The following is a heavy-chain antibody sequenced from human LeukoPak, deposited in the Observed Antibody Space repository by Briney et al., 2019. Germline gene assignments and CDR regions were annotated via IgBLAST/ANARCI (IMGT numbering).Heavy chain of an antibody. CDR2: INPNSGGT. J-gene: IGHJ4*02. Sequence: GASVKVSCKASGYTFTGYYMHWVRQAPGQGLEWMGWINPNSGGTNYAQKFQGRVTMTRDTSISTAYMELSRLRSDDTAVYYCARGTARITMIVVAHFDYWGQGTLVTVSS. V-gene: IGHV1-2*02. CDR3: ARGTARITMIVVAHFDY. D-gene: IGHD3-22*01. CDR1: GYTFTGYY.